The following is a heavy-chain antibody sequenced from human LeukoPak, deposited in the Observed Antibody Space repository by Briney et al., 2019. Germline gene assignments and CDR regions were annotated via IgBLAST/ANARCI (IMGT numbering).Heavy chain of an antibody. CDR3: ARAYSSSWYSEKFDY. CDR2: ISSSSSYI. V-gene: IGHV3-21*01. D-gene: IGHD6-13*01. CDR1: GFTFSSYS. J-gene: IGHJ4*02. Sequence: PGGSLRLSCAASGFTFSSYSMNWVRQAPGKGLEWVSSISSSSSYIYYADSVKGRFTISRDNAKNSLYLQMNSLRAEDTAVYYCARAYSSSWYSEKFDYWGQGTLVTVSS.